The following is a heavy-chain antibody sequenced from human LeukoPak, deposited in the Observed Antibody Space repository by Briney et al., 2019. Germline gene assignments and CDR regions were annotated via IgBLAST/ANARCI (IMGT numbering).Heavy chain of an antibody. J-gene: IGHJ6*02. CDR3: ARAPPLYYYDSSGYDYYYYGMDV. CDR1: GGSISSGDYY. CDR2: IYYSGST. D-gene: IGHD3-22*01. Sequence: PSETLSLTCTVSGGSISSGDYYWSWIRQPPGKGLEWIGYIYYSGSTYYNPSLKSRVTISVDTSKNQFSLKLSSVTAADTAVYYCARAPPLYYYDSSGYDYYYYGMDVWGQGTTVTVSS. V-gene: IGHV4-30-4*01.